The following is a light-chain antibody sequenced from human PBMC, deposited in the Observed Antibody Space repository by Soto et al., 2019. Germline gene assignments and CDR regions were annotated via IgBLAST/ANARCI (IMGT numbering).Light chain of an antibody. CDR1: QSVARNY. CDR2: GAS. V-gene: IGKV3-20*01. CDR3: QQYGSSPWT. Sequence: EIALTQSPGTLSLSPGERATLSCRASQSVARNYLAWHQQKPGQAPRPLIYGASSRATGVTDRFSGSGSGTDFTLTIRRLEPEDFAVYYCQQYGSSPWTFGQGTKVEIK. J-gene: IGKJ1*01.